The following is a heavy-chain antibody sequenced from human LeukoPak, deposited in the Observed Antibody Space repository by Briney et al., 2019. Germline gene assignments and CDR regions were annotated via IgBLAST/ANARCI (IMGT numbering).Heavy chain of an antibody. Sequence: PSQTLSLTCTVSGGSISSGSYYWSWIRQPAGKGLEWIGRIYTSGSTNYNPSLKSRVTISVDTSKNQFSLKQSSVTAADTAVYYCAREEGYCSSTSCYYYMDVWGKGTTVTVSS. D-gene: IGHD2-2*01. V-gene: IGHV4-61*02. J-gene: IGHJ6*03. CDR1: GGSISSGSYY. CDR3: AREEGYCSSTSCYYYMDV. CDR2: IYTSGST.